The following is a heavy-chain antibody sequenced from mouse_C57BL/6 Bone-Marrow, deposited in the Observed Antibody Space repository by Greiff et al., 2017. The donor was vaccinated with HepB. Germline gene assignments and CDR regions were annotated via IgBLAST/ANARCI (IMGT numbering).Heavy chain of an antibody. CDR3: ARDGLGRFAY. J-gene: IGHJ3*01. D-gene: IGHD4-1*01. CDR2: SRNKANDYTT. V-gene: IGHV7-1*01. Sequence: EVMLVESGGGLVQSGRSLRLSCATSGFTFSDFYMEWVRQAPGKGLEWIAASRNKANDYTTEYSASVKGRFIVSRDTSQSILYLQMNALRAEDTAIYYCARDGLGRFAYWGQGTLVTVSA. CDR1: GFTFSDFY.